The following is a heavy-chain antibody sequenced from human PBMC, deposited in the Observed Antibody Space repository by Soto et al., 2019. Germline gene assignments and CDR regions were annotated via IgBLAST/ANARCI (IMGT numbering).Heavy chain of an antibody. CDR2: IYHSGST. V-gene: IGHV4-59*04. CDR1: GGSISSYY. J-gene: IGHJ4*02. D-gene: IGHD2-15*01. CDR3: ARHTPAISISDH. Sequence: SETLSLTCTVSGGSISSYYWSWIRQPPGKGLEWIGYIYHSGSTYYNPSLKSRVTISVDTSKNQFSLKLSSVTAADTAVYYCARHTPAISISDHWGQGTPVTVSS.